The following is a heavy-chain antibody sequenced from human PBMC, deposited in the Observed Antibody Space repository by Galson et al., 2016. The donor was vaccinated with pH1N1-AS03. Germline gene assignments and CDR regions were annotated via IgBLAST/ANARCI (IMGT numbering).Heavy chain of an antibody. CDR2: LYYDGHT. CDR1: GDSLNSKIHY. V-gene: IGHV4-39*07. D-gene: IGHD2-2*01. CDR3: ASVSLAYCSSTSCFRFDP. Sequence: SETLSLTCTVSGDSLNSKIHYWAWIRQPPGKGLEWIGSLYYDGHTNYNPSLKSRISMSVDTSKNQLSLILNSVTAADTAVYYCASVSLAYCSSTSCFRFDPWGQGTLVTVSS. J-gene: IGHJ5*02.